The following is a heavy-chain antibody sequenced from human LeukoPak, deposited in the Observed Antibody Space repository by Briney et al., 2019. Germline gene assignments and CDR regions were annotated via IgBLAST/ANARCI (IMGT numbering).Heavy chain of an antibody. CDR3: AKVPYYYDSSGYFAGAVLDY. Sequence: GGSLRLSCAASGFTFSSYAMSWVRQAPGKGLEWVSAISGIGGSTYYADSVKGRFTISRDNSKNTLYLQMNSLRAEDTAVYYCAKVPYYYDSSGYFAGAVLDYWGQGTLVTVSS. CDR1: GFTFSSYA. CDR2: ISGIGGST. V-gene: IGHV3-23*01. J-gene: IGHJ4*02. D-gene: IGHD3-22*01.